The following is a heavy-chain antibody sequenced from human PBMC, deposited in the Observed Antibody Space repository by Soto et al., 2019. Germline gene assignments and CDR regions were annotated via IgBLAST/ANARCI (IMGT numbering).Heavy chain of an antibody. CDR1: GFTFSSYG. CDR2: ISYHGINT. Sequence: QVQLVESGGGVVQPGGSLRLSCAASGFTFSSYGMHWVRQAPGKGLEWVAVISYHGINTHYADSVKGRFTISRDNYKNTLYLHMNSLRPEDTAVYYCAKTGDSGYDWGLFDPWVQGTLVTVSS. V-gene: IGHV3-30*18. D-gene: IGHD5-12*01. J-gene: IGHJ5*02. CDR3: AKTGDSGYDWGLFDP.